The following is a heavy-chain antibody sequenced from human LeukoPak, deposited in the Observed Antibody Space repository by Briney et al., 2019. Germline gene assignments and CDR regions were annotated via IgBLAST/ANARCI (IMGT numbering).Heavy chain of an antibody. D-gene: IGHD2-2*01. J-gene: IGHJ4*02. Sequence: SGPALVKPTQILTLTCTFSGFSLSTSGMCVSWIRQPPGKALEWLARIDWDDDKYYSTSLKTRLTISKDTSKNQVVLTMTNMDPVDTATYYCARTRYCSSTSCFDYWGQGTLVTVSS. V-gene: IGHV2-70*11. CDR3: ARTRYCSSTSCFDY. CDR2: IDWDDDK. CDR1: GFSLSTSGMC.